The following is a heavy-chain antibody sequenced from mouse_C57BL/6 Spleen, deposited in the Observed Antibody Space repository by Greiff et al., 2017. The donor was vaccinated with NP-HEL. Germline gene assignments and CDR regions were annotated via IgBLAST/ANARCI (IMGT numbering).Heavy chain of an antibody. CDR1: GFTFSDYG. CDR3: ARAYGSSDWYFDV. CDR2: ISSGSSTI. J-gene: IGHJ1*03. V-gene: IGHV5-17*01. D-gene: IGHD1-1*01. Sequence: EVHLVESGGGLVKPGGSLKLSCAASGFTFSDYGMHWVRQAPEKGLEWVAYISSGSSTIYYVDTVKGRFTISRDNAKNTLFLQMTSLRSEDTAMYYCARAYGSSDWYFDVWGTGTTVTVSS.